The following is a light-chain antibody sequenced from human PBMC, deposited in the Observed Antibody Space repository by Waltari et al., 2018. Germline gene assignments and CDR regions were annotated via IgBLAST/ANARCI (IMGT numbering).Light chain of an antibody. V-gene: IGLV2-23*02. Sequence: QSALTQPASVSGSPGQSITIPCTGTSSDLGYYNLAPWFQQDPGKAPKVIIYEVNKRPSGVSNRFSGSKSGNTASLTISGLQAEDEADYYCCSYIGDSAWVFGGGTKVTVL. J-gene: IGLJ3*02. CDR1: SSDLGYYNL. CDR3: CSYIGDSAWV. CDR2: EVN.